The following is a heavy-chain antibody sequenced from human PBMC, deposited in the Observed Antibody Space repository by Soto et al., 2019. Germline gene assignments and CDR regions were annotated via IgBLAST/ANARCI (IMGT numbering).Heavy chain of an antibody. CDR1: GGSISSGDYY. V-gene: IGHV4-30-4*01. D-gene: IGHD1-1*01. CDR3: ARDGYNSGTFDY. J-gene: IGHJ4*02. CDR2: IYYSGST. Sequence: PSETLSLTCTVSGGSISSGDYYWSWIRQPPGKGLEGIGYIYYSGSTYYNPSLLSRVTISLETTKNQYSLKLSSVATADTAVYYCARDGYNSGTFDYWGQGTLVTVSS.